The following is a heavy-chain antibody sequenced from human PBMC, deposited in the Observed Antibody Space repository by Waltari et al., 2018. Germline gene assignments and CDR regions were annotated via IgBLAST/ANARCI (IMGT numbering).Heavy chain of an antibody. J-gene: IGHJ5*02. CDR1: GYSLTDFD. V-gene: IGHV1-8*02. CDR3: ARLVLTSQYEINWIGP. CDR2: LNPNSGNT. Sequence: QEQLVQSGPEVKKPGASVKVSCQASGYSLTDFDLPWMRQAAGQGLEWMGWLNPNSGNTAYSQSFQGRVTFTADTSINTTYMEMTALTSEDTAVYYCARLVLTSQYEINWIGPWGQGTLVTVSS. D-gene: IGHD6-6*01.